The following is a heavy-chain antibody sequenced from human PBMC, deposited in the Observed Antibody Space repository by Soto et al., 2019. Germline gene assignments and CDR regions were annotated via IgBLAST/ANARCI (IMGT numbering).Heavy chain of an antibody. V-gene: IGHV4-61*01. CDR2: VYYSGTT. D-gene: IGHD1-20*01. Sequence: PSETLSLTCSVSGGSVSNKTYYWSWIRQPPGKRLEWIGYVYYSGTTNYNPSLKSRVTISVDTSKNQFSLKLSSVTAADTAVYYCAREPSGITGTTRRRDAFDIWGQGTMVTVSS. CDR1: GGSVSNKTYY. J-gene: IGHJ3*02. CDR3: AREPSGITGTTRRRDAFDI.